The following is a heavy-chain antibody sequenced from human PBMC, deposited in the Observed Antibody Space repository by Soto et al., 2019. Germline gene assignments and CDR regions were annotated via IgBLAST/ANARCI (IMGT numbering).Heavy chain of an antibody. CDR2: ISAYNGNT. CDR3: ARQIGQQWLVYYFDY. CDR1: GYTFTSYG. D-gene: IGHD6-19*01. Sequence: GASVKVSCKASGYTFTSYGISWVRQAPGQGLEWMGWISAYNGNTNYAQKLQDRVTMTTDTSTSTAYMELRSLRSDDTAVYYCARQIGQQWLVYYFDYWGQGTLVTVS. V-gene: IGHV1-18*04. J-gene: IGHJ4*02.